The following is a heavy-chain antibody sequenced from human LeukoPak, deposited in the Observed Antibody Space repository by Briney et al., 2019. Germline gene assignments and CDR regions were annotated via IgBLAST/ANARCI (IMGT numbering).Heavy chain of an antibody. J-gene: IGHJ4*02. CDR2: ISYDGSNK. CDR3: ARDTCGGDCYTYFDY. V-gene: IGHV3-30*04. Sequence: GGSLRLSCAASGFTFSSYAMHWLRQAPGKGLEWVAVISYDGSNKYYADSVKGRFTISRDNSKNTLYLQMNSLRAEDTAVYYCARDTCGGDCYTYFDYWGQGTLVTVSS. D-gene: IGHD2-21*02. CDR1: GFTFSSYA.